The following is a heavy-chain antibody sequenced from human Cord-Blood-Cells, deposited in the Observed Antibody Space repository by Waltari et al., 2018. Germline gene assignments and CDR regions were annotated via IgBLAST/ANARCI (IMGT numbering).Heavy chain of an antibody. D-gene: IGHD3-3*01. CDR3: VVTDYYDFDY. CDR1: GFTFSSYW. CDR2: IKQDGSEK. V-gene: IGHV3-7*01. J-gene: IGHJ4*02. Sequence: EVQLVESGGGLVQPGGSLRLSCAASGFTFSSYWMSWVRQAPGKGLEWVANIKQDGSEKYYVDSVKGRFTISRDNAKNSLYLQMNSLIAEDTAVYYCVVTDYYDFDYWGQGTLVTVSS.